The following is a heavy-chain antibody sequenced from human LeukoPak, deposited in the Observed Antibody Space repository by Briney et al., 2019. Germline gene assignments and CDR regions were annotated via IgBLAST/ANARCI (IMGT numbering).Heavy chain of an antibody. CDR3: AKGRMMATIMISFDY. D-gene: IGHD5-24*01. CDR1: GFTFSSHG. J-gene: IGHJ4*02. CDR2: ISYDGNTQ. V-gene: IGHV3-30*18. Sequence: PGGSLRLSCAASGFTFSSHGMHWVRQAPGKGLEWVAVISYDGNTQYYADSVKGRFTISRDNSNNMLSLQMNSLKAEDTAVYYCAKGRMMATIMISFDYWGRGTLVTVSS.